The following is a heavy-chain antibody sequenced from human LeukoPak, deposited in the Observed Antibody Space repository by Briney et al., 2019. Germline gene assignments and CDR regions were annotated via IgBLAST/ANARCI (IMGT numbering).Heavy chain of an antibody. CDR1: GFPFNRFA. V-gene: IGHV3-23*01. J-gene: IGHJ4*02. Sequence: GESLTLSCTASGFPFNRFAMSWVRQAPGQGLAWVSAISGGGDAHYADSVKGRFTISRDNSKNTLFLHMNNLTADDTALYFCAKEGITGADSWGQGTLVSVSS. D-gene: IGHD1-14*01. CDR2: ISGGGDA. CDR3: AKEGITGADS.